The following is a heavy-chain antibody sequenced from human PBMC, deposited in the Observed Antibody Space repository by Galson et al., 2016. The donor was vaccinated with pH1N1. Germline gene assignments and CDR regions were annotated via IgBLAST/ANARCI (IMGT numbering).Heavy chain of an antibody. Sequence: QSGAEVKKPGDSLRISCKASGYNFNGHYIHWVRQAPGQGPEWMGWITANSGSTNFLQKFEGRVTMTRDTSRHTVYMEMRRLTSEATAVYYCARLLAYINSPFDSFDVWGQGTMVTVSS. V-gene: IGHV1-2*02. J-gene: IGHJ3*01. CDR1: GYNFNGHY. D-gene: IGHD3-16*01. CDR3: ARLLAYINSPFDSFDV. CDR2: ITANSGST.